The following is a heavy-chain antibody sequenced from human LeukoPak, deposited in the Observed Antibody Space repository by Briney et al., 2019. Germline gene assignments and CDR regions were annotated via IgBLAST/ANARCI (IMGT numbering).Heavy chain of an antibody. CDR3: AKDPDSSGYYWTFDY. V-gene: IGHV3-23*01. J-gene: IGHJ4*02. CDR2: ISGSGGST. D-gene: IGHD3-22*01. CDR1: GLTFSSYA. Sequence: GGSLRLSCAASGLTFSSYAMSWVRQAPGKGLEWVSAISGSGGSTYYADSVKGRFTISRDNSKNTLYLQMNSLRAEDTAVYYCAKDPDSSGYYWTFDYWGQGTLVTVSS.